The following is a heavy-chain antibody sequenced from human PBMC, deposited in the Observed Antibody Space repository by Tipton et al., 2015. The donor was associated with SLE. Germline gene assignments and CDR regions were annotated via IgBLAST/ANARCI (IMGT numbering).Heavy chain of an antibody. J-gene: IGHJ4*02. CDR2: IYHSGST. V-gene: IGHV4-39*07. CDR1: GGSISSSSYY. Sequence: LRLSCTVSGGSISSSSYYWGWIRQPPGKGLEWIGSIYHSGSTYYNPSLKSRVTISVDTSKNQFSLKLSSVTAADTAVYYCARDHRQLRKPAVDCWGQGTLVTVSS. D-gene: IGHD2-2*01. CDR3: ARDHRQLRKPAVDC.